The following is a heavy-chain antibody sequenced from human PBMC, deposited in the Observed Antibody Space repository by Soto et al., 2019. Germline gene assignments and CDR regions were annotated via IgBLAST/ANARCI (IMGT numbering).Heavy chain of an antibody. Sequence: QVQLVESGGGVVQPGRSLRLSCAASGFTFSSYGMHWVRQAPGKGLEWVAVISYDGSNKYYRDSVKGRFTISRDNCKNTLYLQMNSLRADDTAVYYCAKPPLVWAHYYGMDVWGQGTTVTVSS. CDR3: AKPPLVWAHYYGMDV. V-gene: IGHV3-30*18. J-gene: IGHJ6*02. CDR1: GFTFSSYG. D-gene: IGHD2-2*01. CDR2: ISYDGSNK.